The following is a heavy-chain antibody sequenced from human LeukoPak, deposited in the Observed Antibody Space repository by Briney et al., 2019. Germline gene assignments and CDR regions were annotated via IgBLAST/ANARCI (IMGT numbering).Heavy chain of an antibody. J-gene: IGHJ5*02. CDR3: AKVVGYCSSSSCGYDP. D-gene: IGHD2-2*01. CDR2: ISGSGGNT. CDR1: GFIFTNYG. V-gene: IGHV3-23*01. Sequence: GGSLRLSCAASGFIFTNYGMSWARQAPGKGLEWVSAISGSGGNTYYADSVRGRFTISRDNSKNTLYLQMNSLRAEDTAVYYCAKVVGYCSSSSCGYDPWGQGTLVTVSS.